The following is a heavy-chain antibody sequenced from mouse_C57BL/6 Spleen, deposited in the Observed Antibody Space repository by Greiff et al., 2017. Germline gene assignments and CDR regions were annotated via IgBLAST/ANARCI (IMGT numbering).Heavy chain of an antibody. J-gene: IGHJ2*01. CDR2: IYPSDSES. Sequence: LQQPGSELVRPGSSVKLSCKASGYTFTSYWMDWVKQRPGQGLEWIVNIYPSDSESHYNQKFKDKATVTEDKSSRTAYMQLISLTSEDSAVYYCARRYSNYLYYWGQGTTLTVSS. CDR1: GYTFTSYW. CDR3: ARRYSNYLYY. D-gene: IGHD2-5*01. V-gene: IGHV1-61*01.